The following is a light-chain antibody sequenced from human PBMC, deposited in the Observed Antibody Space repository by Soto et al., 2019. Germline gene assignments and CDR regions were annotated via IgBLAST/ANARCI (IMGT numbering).Light chain of an antibody. V-gene: IGKV3-11*01. Sequence: EIVLTQSPATLSLSPGERATLSCRASQSVSSYLAWYQQKPGQAPRLLIYDASNRASGIPARFRGSGSGTDFTLTISRLEPEDFAVYYCQQRSNWPYTFGQGTKREIK. CDR3: QQRSNWPYT. J-gene: IGKJ2*01. CDR1: QSVSSY. CDR2: DAS.